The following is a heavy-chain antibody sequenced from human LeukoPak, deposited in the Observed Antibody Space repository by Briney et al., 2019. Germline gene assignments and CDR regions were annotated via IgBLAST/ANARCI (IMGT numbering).Heavy chain of an antibody. CDR1: GYSISSGYY. CDR2: IYHSGST. CDR3: ASPLFSGEV. D-gene: IGHD6-19*01. Sequence: SETLSLTCTVSGYSISSGYYWGWIRQPPGKGLEWIGSIYHSGSTYYNPSLKSRVTISVDTSKNQFSLKLSSVTAADTAVYYCASPLFSGEVWGKGTTVTISS. V-gene: IGHV4-38-2*02. J-gene: IGHJ6*04.